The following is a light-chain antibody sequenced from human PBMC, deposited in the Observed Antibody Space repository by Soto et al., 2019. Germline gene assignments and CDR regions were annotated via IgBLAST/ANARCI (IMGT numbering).Light chain of an antibody. Sequence: QTVVTQPRSVSGSPGQSVTISCTGTSSDIGGSNYVSWYQHHPGKAPKLMIYDVSKRPSGVPDRFSGSKSGNTASLTISGLQAEDEADYYCCSYAGGFTLVFGGGTKVTVL. CDR1: SSDIGGSNY. CDR3: CSYAGGFTLV. CDR2: DVS. V-gene: IGLV2-11*01. J-gene: IGLJ3*02.